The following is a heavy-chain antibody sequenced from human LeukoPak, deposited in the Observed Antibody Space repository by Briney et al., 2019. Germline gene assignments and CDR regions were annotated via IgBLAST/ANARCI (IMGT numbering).Heavy chain of an antibody. CDR1: GYTFTGYY. Sequence: ASVKVSCKASGYTFTGYYMHWVRQAPGQGLEWMGWINPNSGGTNYAQKLQGRVTMTTDTSTSTAYMGLRSLRSDDTAVYYCARDRMGYCSGGSCYPFEYWGQGTLVTVSS. D-gene: IGHD2-15*01. J-gene: IGHJ4*02. CDR3: ARDRMGYCSGGSCYPFEY. V-gene: IGHV1-2*02. CDR2: INPNSGGT.